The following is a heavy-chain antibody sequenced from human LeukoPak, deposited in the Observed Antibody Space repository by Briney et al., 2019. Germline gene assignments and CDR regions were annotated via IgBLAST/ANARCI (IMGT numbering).Heavy chain of an antibody. Sequence: ASVKVSCKASGYTFTGYYMHWVRQAPGQGLEWMGWINPNSGGTNYAQKFQGRVTMTRDTSISTAYMELSRLRSDDTAVYYCARLQQLETNFDYWGQGTLVTVSS. V-gene: IGHV1-2*02. J-gene: IGHJ4*02. CDR2: INPNSGGT. CDR3: ARLQQLETNFDY. D-gene: IGHD6-13*01. CDR1: GYTFTGYY.